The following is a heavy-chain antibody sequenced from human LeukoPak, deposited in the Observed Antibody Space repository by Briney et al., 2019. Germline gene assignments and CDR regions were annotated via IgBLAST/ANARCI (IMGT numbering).Heavy chain of an antibody. J-gene: IGHJ2*01. Sequence: SETLSLTCAVYGGSFSGYYWSWIRQPPGKGLEWTGEINHSVSTNYNPSLKSRVTISVDTSKNQFSLKLSSVTAADTAVYYCARGFSERYCSSTSCYEEGLEWYFDLWGRGTLVTVSS. CDR3: ARGFSERYCSSTSCYEEGLEWYFDL. CDR2: INHSVST. V-gene: IGHV4-34*01. D-gene: IGHD2-2*01. CDR1: GGSFSGYY.